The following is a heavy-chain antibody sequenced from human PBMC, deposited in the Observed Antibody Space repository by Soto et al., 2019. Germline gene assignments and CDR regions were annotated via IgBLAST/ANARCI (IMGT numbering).Heavy chain of an antibody. CDR3: ARRRMVRGVGRDYYYYMDV. Sequence: SETLSLTCTVSGGSISSYYWSWIRQPPGKGLEWIGYIYYSGSTNYNPSLKSRVTISVDTSKNQFSLKLSSVTAADTAVYYCARRRMVRGVGRDYYYYMDVWGKGTTGTVSS. V-gene: IGHV4-59*08. CDR2: IYYSGST. J-gene: IGHJ6*03. D-gene: IGHD3-10*01. CDR1: GGSISSYY.